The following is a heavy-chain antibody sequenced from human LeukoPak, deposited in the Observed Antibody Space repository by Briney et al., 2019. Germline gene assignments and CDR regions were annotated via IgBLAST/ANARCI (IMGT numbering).Heavy chain of an antibody. D-gene: IGHD3-10*01. J-gene: IGHJ4*02. CDR1: GGSLTSYY. V-gene: IGHV4-59*13. CDR2: IYYSGST. CDR3: ARGESPDYFFDY. Sequence: SETLSLTCTVSGGSLTSYYWSWIRQPPGKGLEWIGFIYYSGSTNENPSLRSRVSISVDTSKKQFSLRLSSVTAADTAVYYCARGESPDYFFDYWGQGILVTVSS.